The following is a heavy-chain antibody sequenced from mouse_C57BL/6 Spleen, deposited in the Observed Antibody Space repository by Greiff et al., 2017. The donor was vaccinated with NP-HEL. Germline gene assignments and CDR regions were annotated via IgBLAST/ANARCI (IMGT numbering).Heavy chain of an antibody. CDR2: IYPGSGNT. D-gene: IGHD2-3*01. V-gene: IGHV1-76*01. Sequence: QVQLKQSGAELVRPGASVKLSCKASGYTFTDYYINWVKQRPGQGLEWIARIYPGSGNTYYNEKFKGKATLTAEKSSRPASMQLSSLTSEDSAVYFCERWVDGYYDYWGQGTTLTVSS. J-gene: IGHJ2*01. CDR3: ERWVDGYYDY. CDR1: GYTFTDYY.